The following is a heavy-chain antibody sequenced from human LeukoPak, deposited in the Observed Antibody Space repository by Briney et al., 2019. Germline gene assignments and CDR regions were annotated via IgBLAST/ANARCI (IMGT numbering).Heavy chain of an antibody. CDR2: ISAYNGNT. CDR3: ARCSADIFELHFQS. V-gene: IGHV1-18*01. J-gene: IGHJ5*02. CDR1: GYTFTSHG. Sequence: ASVKVSCKASGYTFTSHGISWVRQAPGQGLEWMGWISAYNGNTNYAQKLQGRVTMTTDTSTSTAYMELRSLRSDDTAVYYCARCSADIFELHFQSWGQGTLVTVSS. D-gene: IGHD3-3*02.